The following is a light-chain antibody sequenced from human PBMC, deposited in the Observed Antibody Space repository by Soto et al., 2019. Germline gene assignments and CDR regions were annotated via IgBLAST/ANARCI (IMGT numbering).Light chain of an antibody. CDR2: GIS. Sequence: NVLTQSPGTLSLSPGERATLSCRASQSVTNSFFAWYQQKPGQSPRLLIYGISSRATDIPDRFSGSGSGTDFTLSISRLEPEDFVLYYCQQYSSLPHTFGQGTTLEV. CDR3: QQYSSLPHT. J-gene: IGKJ2*01. V-gene: IGKV3-20*01. CDR1: QSVTNSF.